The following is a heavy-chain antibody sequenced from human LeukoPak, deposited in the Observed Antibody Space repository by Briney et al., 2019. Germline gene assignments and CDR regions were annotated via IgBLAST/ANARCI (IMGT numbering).Heavy chain of an antibody. CDR1: GFRFNTFW. V-gene: IGHV3-20*01. J-gene: IGHJ6*03. Sequence: PGGSLRLSCAASGFRFNTFWMSWVRQAPGKGLEWVSGINWNGGSTGYADSVKGRFTISRDNAKNSLYLQMNSLRAEDTALYHCARAYGSGSYLYYMDVWGKGTTVTIS. CDR3: ARAYGSGSYLYYMDV. D-gene: IGHD3-10*01. CDR2: INWNGGST.